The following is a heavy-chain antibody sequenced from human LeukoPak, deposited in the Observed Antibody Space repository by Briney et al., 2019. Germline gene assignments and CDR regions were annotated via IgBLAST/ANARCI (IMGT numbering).Heavy chain of an antibody. V-gene: IGHV1-18*01. Sequence: GASVKVSFKASGYTFSSYGINWVRQAPGQGLEWMGWISTYNGNTNYAQNLQGRVTMTTDTSTSTAYMELRSLRSDDTAVYYCARGMGVLVPAATWFDPWGQGTLVTVSS. CDR1: GYTFSSYG. CDR3: ARGMGVLVPAATWFDP. J-gene: IGHJ5*02. CDR2: ISTYNGNT. D-gene: IGHD2-2*01.